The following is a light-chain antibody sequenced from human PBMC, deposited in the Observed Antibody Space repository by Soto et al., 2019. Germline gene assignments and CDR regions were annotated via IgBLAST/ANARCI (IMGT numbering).Light chain of an antibody. CDR3: QSYDSGLSVV. CDR2: GNI. V-gene: IGLV1-40*01. Sequence: QSVLTQPPSVSVAPGQRVTIACTGSSSNIGAGYDVHWYQRLPGTAPKLLIYGNINRPSGVPDRFSGSKSGTSASLAITGLRAEDEADYFCQSYDSGLSVVFGGGTKLTVL. CDR1: SSNIGAGYD. J-gene: IGLJ2*01.